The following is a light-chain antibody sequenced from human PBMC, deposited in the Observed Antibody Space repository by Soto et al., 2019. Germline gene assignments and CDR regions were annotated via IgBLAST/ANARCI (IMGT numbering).Light chain of an antibody. CDR3: QQYNSYSMFGPAT. Sequence: DIQMTQSPSTLSASVGDRVTITCRASQSISTWLAWYQQKPGKAPKLLIYSASDLESGVPSRFSGSGFGTELTLTITSLQPDDFATYYCQQYNSYSMFGPATFGQGTKVEIK. V-gene: IGKV1-5*03. J-gene: IGKJ1*01. CDR2: SAS. CDR1: QSISTW.